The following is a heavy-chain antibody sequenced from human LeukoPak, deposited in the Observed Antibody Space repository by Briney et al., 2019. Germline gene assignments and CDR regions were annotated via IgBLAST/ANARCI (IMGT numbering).Heavy chain of an antibody. J-gene: IGHJ4*02. CDR1: GGSISSYY. D-gene: IGHD5-18*01. Sequence: PSETLSLTCTVSGGSISSYYWSWIRQPSGKGLEWIGYIYYSGSTNYNPSLKSRVTISVDTSKNQFSLKLSSVTAADTAVYYCARHQYSYGYTFDYWGQGTLVTVSS. CDR3: ARHQYSYGYTFDY. V-gene: IGHV4-59*08. CDR2: IYYSGST.